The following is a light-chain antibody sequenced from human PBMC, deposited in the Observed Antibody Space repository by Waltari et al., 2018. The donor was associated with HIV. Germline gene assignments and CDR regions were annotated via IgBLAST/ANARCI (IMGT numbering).Light chain of an antibody. J-gene: IGLJ2*01. Sequence: SVLTQPPSVSGAPGQRVTISCTGSSSHIGARLAVHWYQQLPGTAPKLLLYGNNNRPSGVPDRFSGSKSGTSASLAITGLQAEDEADYYCQSYDSSLSGSVFGGGTKLTVL. CDR3: QSYDSSLSGSV. CDR2: GNN. V-gene: IGLV1-40*01. CDR1: SSHIGARLA.